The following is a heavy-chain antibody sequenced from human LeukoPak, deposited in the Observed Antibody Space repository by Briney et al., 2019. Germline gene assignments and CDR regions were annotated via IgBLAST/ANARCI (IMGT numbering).Heavy chain of an antibody. D-gene: IGHD4-11*01. V-gene: IGHV3-30*04. J-gene: IGHJ3*02. CDR1: GFTFSSYA. Sequence: GGSLRLSCAASGFTFSSYAMHWVRQAPGKGLEWVAVISYDGSNKYYADSAKGRFTISRDNSKNTLYLQMNSLRAEDTAVYYCARDLTTQNAFDIWGQGTMVTVSS. CDR3: ARDLTTQNAFDI. CDR2: ISYDGSNK.